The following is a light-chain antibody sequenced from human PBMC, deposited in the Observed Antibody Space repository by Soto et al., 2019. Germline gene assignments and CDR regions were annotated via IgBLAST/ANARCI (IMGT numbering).Light chain of an antibody. CDR1: SSNIGSGYD. CDR3: LSFDSSLSVV. J-gene: IGLJ2*01. V-gene: IGLV1-40*01. Sequence: QSVLTQPPSVVGAPVQRVTSFCTGISSNIGSGYDVHWYQQLPGRAPKLLIYGNTNRPSGVPDRFSGSKSGTSASLAITGLQAEDEADYYCLSFDSSLSVVFGRGTKLTVL. CDR2: GNT.